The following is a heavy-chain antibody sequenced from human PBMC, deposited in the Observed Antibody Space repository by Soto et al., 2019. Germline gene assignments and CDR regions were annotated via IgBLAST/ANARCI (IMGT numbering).Heavy chain of an antibody. V-gene: IGHV3-11*04. D-gene: IGHD5-18*01. CDR3: ARVAGYSYGIQSYYYYGMDV. J-gene: IGHJ6*02. CDR2: ISSSGSTI. Sequence: PGGSLRLSCAASGFTFSDYYMSWIRQAPGKGLEWVSYISSSGSTIYYADSVKGRFTISRDNSKNTLYLQMNSLRAEDTAVYYCARVAGYSYGIQSYYYYGMDVWGQGTTVTVSS. CDR1: GFTFSDYY.